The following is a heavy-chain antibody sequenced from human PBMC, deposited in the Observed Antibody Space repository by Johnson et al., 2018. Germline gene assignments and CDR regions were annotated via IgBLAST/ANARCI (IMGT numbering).Heavy chain of an antibody. J-gene: IGHJ6*03. CDR2: ISGSGGST. Sequence: QLVESGGGLVQPGGSLRLSCAASGFTFSSSAMSWVRQASGKGLEWVSSISGSGGSTYYADSVKGRFTISRDNSKNPLYLQRSSRRAEDTALYYCAKNKGGRSSYYYMDVWGKGTTVSVSS. D-gene: IGHD1-26*01. V-gene: IGHV3-23*04. CDR3: AKNKGGRSSYYYMDV. CDR1: GFTFSSSA.